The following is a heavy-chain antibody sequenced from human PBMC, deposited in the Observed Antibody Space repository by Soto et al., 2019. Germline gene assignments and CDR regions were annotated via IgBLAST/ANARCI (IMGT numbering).Heavy chain of an antibody. CDR3: AKRHSGYEASDY. J-gene: IGHJ4*02. CDR1: GFNFRYYS. D-gene: IGHD5-12*01. CDR2: ISSSGEDT. V-gene: IGHV3-23*01. Sequence: EVQLLESGGGLVQPGGSLRLSCVASGFNFRYYSMQWVRQAPGKGLEWISGISSSGEDTYYADSVKGRFTVSRDNSKNTLSLQMNSLRGEDTALYYCAKRHSGYEASDYWAQGSLVTVSS.